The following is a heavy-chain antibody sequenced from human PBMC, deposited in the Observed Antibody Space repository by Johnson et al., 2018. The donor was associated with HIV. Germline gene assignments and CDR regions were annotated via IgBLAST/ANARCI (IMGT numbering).Heavy chain of an antibody. J-gene: IGHJ3*02. CDR2: ISYDGSNK. CDR3: AREEYYDDNSGLMNQWKAFDI. D-gene: IGHD3-22*01. CDR1: GFTFSSYG. V-gene: IGHV3-30*03. Sequence: QVQLVESGGGLVQPGGSLRLSCVAPGFTFSSYGMHWVRQAPGKGLEWVAVISYDGSNKYYADSVKGRFTISRDNSKNTLYLQMNSLRAEDSAVYYCAREEYYDDNSGLMNQWKAFDIWGQGTVITVSS.